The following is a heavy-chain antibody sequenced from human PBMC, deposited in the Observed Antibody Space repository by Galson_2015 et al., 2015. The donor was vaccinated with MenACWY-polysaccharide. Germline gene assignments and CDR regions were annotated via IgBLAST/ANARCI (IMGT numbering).Heavy chain of an antibody. V-gene: IGHV3-33*01. Sequence: SLRLSCAASGFPFSTYGLHWVRQAPGKGLEWVAVIWAAGRNQYYADSVNGRFSISRDNSKNTLSLQLNRLRADDTAVFYCVRERAPFDGVDIWGQGTMVTVSS. CDR3: VRERAPFDGVDI. CDR2: IWAAGRNQ. J-gene: IGHJ3*02. CDR1: GFPFSTYG.